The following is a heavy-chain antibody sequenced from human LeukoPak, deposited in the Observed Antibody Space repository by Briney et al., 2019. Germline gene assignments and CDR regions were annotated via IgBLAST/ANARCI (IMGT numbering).Heavy chain of an antibody. CDR2: INQDGSGK. V-gene: IGHV3-7*01. J-gene: IGHJ5*02. CDR1: GFTFSSYW. D-gene: IGHD5-24*01. CDR3: ARSVMAPAP. Sequence: GGSLRLSCAASGFTFSSYWMSWVRQAPGKGLEWVAKINQDGSGKYYVDSVKGRFTISRDNAKNSVYLQMNSLRADDTAVYYCARSVMAPAPWGQGTLVTVS.